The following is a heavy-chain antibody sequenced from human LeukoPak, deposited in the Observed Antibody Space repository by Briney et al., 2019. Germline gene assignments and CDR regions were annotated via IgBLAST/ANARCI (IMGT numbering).Heavy chain of an antibody. Sequence: PSETLSLTCAVYGGSFSGYYWSWIRQPPGKGLEWIGEINHSGSTNYNPSLKSRVTISVDTSKNQFSLKLSSVTAVDTAVYYCARGFKYDILTGYYKGDAFDIWGQGTMVTVSS. V-gene: IGHV4-34*01. J-gene: IGHJ3*02. CDR1: GGSFSGYY. CDR2: INHSGST. CDR3: ARGFKYDILTGYYKGDAFDI. D-gene: IGHD3-9*01.